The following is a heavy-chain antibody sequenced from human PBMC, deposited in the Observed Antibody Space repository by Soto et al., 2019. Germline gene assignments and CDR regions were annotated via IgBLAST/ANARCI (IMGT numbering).Heavy chain of an antibody. Sequence: ASVKVSCKASGGTFSSYAISWVRQAPGQGLEWMGGIIPIFGTANYAQEFQGRVTITADESTSTAYMELSSLRSEDTAVYYCAAPRGGSSSGRKHYYYYGMDVWGQGTTVTVSS. D-gene: IGHD6-6*01. V-gene: IGHV1-69*13. CDR2: IIPIFGTA. CDR1: GGTFSSYA. J-gene: IGHJ6*02. CDR3: AAPRGGSSSGRKHYYYYGMDV.